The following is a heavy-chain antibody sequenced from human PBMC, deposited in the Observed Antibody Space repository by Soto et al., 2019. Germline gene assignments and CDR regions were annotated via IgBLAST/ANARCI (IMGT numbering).Heavy chain of an antibody. CDR1: GGTFSSYA. CDR3: ASAYYYDSSGYYPYYYYGMDV. V-gene: IGHV1-69*01. D-gene: IGHD3-22*01. J-gene: IGHJ6*02. CDR2: IIPIFGTA. Sequence: QVQLVQSGAEVKKPGSSVKVSCKASGGTFSSYAISWVRQAPGQGLEWMGGIIPIFGTANYAQKFQGRVTITADESTSTAYMELSSLRSEDTAVYYCASAYYYDSSGYYPYYYYGMDVCGQGTTVTVSS.